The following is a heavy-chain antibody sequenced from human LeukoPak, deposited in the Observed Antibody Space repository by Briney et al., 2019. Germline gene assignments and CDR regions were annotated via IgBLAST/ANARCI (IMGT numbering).Heavy chain of an antibody. V-gene: IGHV3-21*01. CDR3: AKDEVGGHFEY. D-gene: IGHD1-26*01. CDR2: ISSSSSYI. Sequence: GGSLRLSCAASGFTFSSYAMSWVRQAPGKGLEWVSSISSSSSYIYYADSVKGRFTISRDNAKNSLYLQMNSLRAEDTAVYYCAKDEVGGHFEYWGQGTLVTVSS. J-gene: IGHJ4*02. CDR1: GFTFSSYA.